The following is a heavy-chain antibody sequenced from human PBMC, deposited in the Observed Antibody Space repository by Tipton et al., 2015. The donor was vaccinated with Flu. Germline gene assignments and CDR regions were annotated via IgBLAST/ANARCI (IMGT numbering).Heavy chain of an antibody. Sequence: SLRLSCAASGFIFTDYWMAWVRQAPGKGLEWVANIKYDGSTIYYVDSVKGRFTISRDNAKNSLCLQMNNLRVEDTAVYYCTRRLVEDWGQGTQVTVSS. CDR1: GFIFTDYW. V-gene: IGHV3-7*01. J-gene: IGHJ4*02. CDR2: IKYDGSTI. CDR3: TRRLVED.